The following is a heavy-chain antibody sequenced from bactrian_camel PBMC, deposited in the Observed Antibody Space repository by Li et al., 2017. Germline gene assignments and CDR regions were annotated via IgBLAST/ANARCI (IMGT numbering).Heavy chain of an antibody. Sequence: HVQLVESGGGLVQPGGSLRLSCAASGFTFDSSWMYWVRQAPGKGLEWVAGIYDGDGSTYYADSVKGRFTIAQDNAKNTLYLQMNSLKPEDMAMYYCAKGEAVVVITWAEYNYWGQGTQVTVS. J-gene: IGHJ4*01. V-gene: IGHV3S1*01. CDR2: IYDGDGST. CDR1: GFTFDSSW. D-gene: IGHD2*01. CDR3: AKGEAVVVITWAEYNY.